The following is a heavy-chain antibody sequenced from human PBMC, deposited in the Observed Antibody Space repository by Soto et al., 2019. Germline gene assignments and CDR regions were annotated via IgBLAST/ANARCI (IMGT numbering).Heavy chain of an antibody. CDR3: AKDRVWNYCSGGRCYSVGYFQH. Sequence: PGGSLRLSCAASGFTFSSYAMSWVRQAPGKGLEWVSAISGSGGSTYYADSVKGRFTISRDNSKNTLYLQMNSLRAEDTAVYYCAKDRVWNYCSGGRCYSVGYFQHWDQGTLVTVSS. D-gene: IGHD2-15*01. J-gene: IGHJ1*01. CDR2: ISGSGGST. CDR1: GFTFSSYA. V-gene: IGHV3-23*01.